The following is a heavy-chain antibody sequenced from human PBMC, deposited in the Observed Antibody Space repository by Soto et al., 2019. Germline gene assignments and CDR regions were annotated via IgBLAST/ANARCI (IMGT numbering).Heavy chain of an antibody. Sequence: GASVKVSCKASGYTFTSYYMHWVRQAPGQGLEWMGIINPSGGSTSYAQKFQGRVTMTRDTSTSTVYMELSSLRSEDTAVYYCAKARYMVRGVTADYYYYYYGMDVWGQGTTVTVSS. D-gene: IGHD3-10*01. CDR2: INPSGGST. CDR3: AKARYMVRGVTADYYYYYYGMDV. J-gene: IGHJ6*02. CDR1: GYTFTSYY. V-gene: IGHV1-46*01.